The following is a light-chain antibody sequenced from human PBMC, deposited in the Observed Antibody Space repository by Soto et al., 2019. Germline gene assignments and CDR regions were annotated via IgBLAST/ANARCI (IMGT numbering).Light chain of an antibody. CDR1: QSVSSSY. CDR3: QQYGSSRLT. Sequence: EIVLTQSPGTLSLSPGERATLSCRASQSVSSSYLAWYQQKPGQAPRLLIYGASSRATGIPDRFSGSGSGTDFTLTISRLEPEDVGVYYCQQYGSSRLTFGGGTKVEIK. CDR2: GAS. V-gene: IGKV3-20*01. J-gene: IGKJ4*02.